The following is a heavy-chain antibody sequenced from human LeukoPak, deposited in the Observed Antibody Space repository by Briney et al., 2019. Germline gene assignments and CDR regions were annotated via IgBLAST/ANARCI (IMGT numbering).Heavy chain of an antibody. D-gene: IGHD3-22*01. J-gene: IGHJ1*01. CDR2: IQHDGSDQ. V-gene: IGHV3-7*01. CDR1: GFTFSNYW. Sequence: GGSLRLSCAASGFTFSNYWMSWLRQAPGKGLEWVANIQHDGSDQYYEDSVKGRFTISRDNAKNSLYLQMNSLRAEDTAVYYCATYSSLNRREFQFWGQGTLLTVSS. CDR3: ATYSSLNRREFQF.